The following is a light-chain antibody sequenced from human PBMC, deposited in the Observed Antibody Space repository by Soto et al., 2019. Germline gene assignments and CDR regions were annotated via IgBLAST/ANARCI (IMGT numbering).Light chain of an antibody. CDR3: QQYNSHSRT. Sequence: DTRRTPSPSSRPASVGGRFTSTCRASQTVAKSLNWYQQKPGKAPDLLIYATSHLHSEVPSRFRGSGSAREFNLTISSLQPDEFATYYCQQYNSHSRTFGQGTKVDIK. CDR2: ATS. CDR1: QTVAKS. V-gene: IGKV1-16*01. J-gene: IGKJ1*01.